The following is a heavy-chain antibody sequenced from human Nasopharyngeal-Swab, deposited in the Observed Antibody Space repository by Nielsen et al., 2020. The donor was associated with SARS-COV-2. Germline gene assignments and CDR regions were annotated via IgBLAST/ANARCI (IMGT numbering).Heavy chain of an antibody. CDR3: ARDGGTTVDYYDSSGYGY. V-gene: IGHV3-21*01. Sequence: GGSLRLSCSASGFTFSSYSMNWVRQAPGKGLEWVSSISSSSSYIYYADSVKGRFTISRDNAKNSLYLQMNSLRAEDTAVYYCARDGGTTVDYYDSSGYGYWGQGTLVTVSS. CDR1: GFTFSSYS. J-gene: IGHJ4*02. CDR2: ISSSSSYI. D-gene: IGHD3-22*01.